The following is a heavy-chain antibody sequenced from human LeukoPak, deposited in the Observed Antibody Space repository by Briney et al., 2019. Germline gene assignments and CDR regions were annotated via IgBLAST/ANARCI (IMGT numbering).Heavy chain of an antibody. V-gene: IGHV4-59*01. D-gene: IGHD4-17*01. CDR2: IYYSGTT. CDR3: ARAGNYGDYVAHFDY. J-gene: IGHJ4*02. CDR1: GGSISSYY. Sequence: PSETLSLTCTVSGGSISSYYWSWIRQPPGKGLEWIGYIYYSGTTNYNPSLKSRVTISVDTSKNQFSLKLSSVTAADTAVYYCARAGNYGDYVAHFDYWGQGTLVTVSS.